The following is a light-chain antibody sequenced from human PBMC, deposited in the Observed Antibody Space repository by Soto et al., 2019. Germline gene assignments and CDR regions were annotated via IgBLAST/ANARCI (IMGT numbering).Light chain of an antibody. CDR2: GAS. J-gene: IGKJ1*01. V-gene: IGKV3-15*01. Sequence: EIVMTQSPATLSVSPGETVTLSCRASQSVNSNLAWYQQKPGQPPRLLVYGASTRATGIPVRFSGSGSGTDFTLTISSLQSEDFAVYYCQQYNNWPRWTFGQGTKVDI. CDR1: QSVNSN. CDR3: QQYNNWPRWT.